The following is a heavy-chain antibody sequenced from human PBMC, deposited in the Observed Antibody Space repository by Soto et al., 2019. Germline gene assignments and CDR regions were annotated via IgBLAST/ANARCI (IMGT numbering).Heavy chain of an antibody. CDR2: ISSSSSTI. D-gene: IGHD6-19*01. Sequence: EVQLVETGGGLVQPGGSLRLSCAAAGFTFSSYSMNWVRQAPGKGLEWASYISSSSSTIYYADSVKGRFTISRDNAKNSLYLQTNSLRDEDTAVYYCARTLGHSSGWYELNWFDPWGQGTLVTVSP. CDR1: GFTFSSYS. V-gene: IGHV3-48*02. J-gene: IGHJ5*02. CDR3: ARTLGHSSGWYELNWFDP.